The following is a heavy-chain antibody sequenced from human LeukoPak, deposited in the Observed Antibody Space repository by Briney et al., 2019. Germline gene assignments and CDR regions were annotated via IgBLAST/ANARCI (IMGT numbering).Heavy chain of an antibody. CDR3: ARGVQPQLLFRLDY. CDR2: IYYSGST. V-gene: IGHV4-59*01. J-gene: IGHJ4*02. Sequence: SETLSLTCTVSGGSISSYYWSWIRQPPGKGLEWIGYIYYSGSTNYNPSLKSRVTISVDTSKNQFSLKLSSVTAADTAVYYCARGVQPQLLFRLDYWGQGTLVTVSS. CDR1: GGSISSYY. D-gene: IGHD2-2*01.